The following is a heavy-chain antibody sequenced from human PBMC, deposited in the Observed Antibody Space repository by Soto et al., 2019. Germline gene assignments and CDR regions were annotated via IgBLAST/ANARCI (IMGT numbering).Heavy chain of an antibody. CDR1: GFTFSTYA. CDR2: ISGGGVST. Sequence: EVQLLESGGGLVQPGGSLRLSCAAAGFTFSTYAMTWVRQAPGKGLEWVSAISGGGVSTYYLDSVKGRFTTSRDNSKNMLYLQMNSVRAEYMAVYYCAKNLRDGWALYDYWGQGTLVTVSS. J-gene: IGHJ4*02. D-gene: IGHD3-16*01. V-gene: IGHV3-23*01. CDR3: AKNLRDGWALYDY.